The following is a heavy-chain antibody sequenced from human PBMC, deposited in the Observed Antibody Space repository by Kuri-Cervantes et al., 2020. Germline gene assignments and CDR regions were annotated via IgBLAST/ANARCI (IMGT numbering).Heavy chain of an antibody. J-gene: IGHJ6*02. V-gene: IGHV1-18*01. D-gene: IGHD3-10*01. CDR2: INTYNSNT. CDR3: ASGVGELGYYGMDV. CDR1: GYTFTNYG. Sequence: ASVKVSCKASGYTFTNYGISWVRQAPGQGLEWMGWINTYNSNTNYAQKLQGRVTMTTDTSTSTAYMELRSLRSDDTAVYYCASGVGELGYYGMDVWGQGTTVTVSS.